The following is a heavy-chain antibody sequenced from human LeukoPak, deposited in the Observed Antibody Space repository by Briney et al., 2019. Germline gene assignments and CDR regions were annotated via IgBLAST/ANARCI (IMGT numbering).Heavy chain of an antibody. J-gene: IGHJ4*02. CDR2: ITTSDGNT. CDR3: AKDGGLWVSAHWGDS. D-gene: IGHD7-27*01. CDR1: GFTFSSYT. Sequence: GGFLRLSCAASGFTFSSYTMSWVRQAPGKGLEWVSTITTSDGNTYYADSVKGRFTVSRDNSKNTLYLQMNSLRAEDTAVYYCAKDGGLWVSAHWGDSWGRGTLVTVSS. V-gene: IGHV3-23*01.